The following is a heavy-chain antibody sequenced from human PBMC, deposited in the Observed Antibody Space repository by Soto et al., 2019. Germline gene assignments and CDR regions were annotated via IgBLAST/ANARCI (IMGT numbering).Heavy chain of an antibody. CDR2: ISHDGGAT. J-gene: IGHJ5*02. CDR3: AKDLYGAGWYNYFDP. Sequence: QVQLVESGGGVVQPGRSLRLSCVASGFTFSTTGMHWVRQVPGKGLEWVAMISHDGGATYYADSVKGGFTISRDTSESTLYLQMNRLRPEDTAVYHCAKDLYGAGWYNYFDPWGQGTLVTVSS. D-gene: IGHD6-19*01. V-gene: IGHV3-30*18. CDR1: GFTFSTTG.